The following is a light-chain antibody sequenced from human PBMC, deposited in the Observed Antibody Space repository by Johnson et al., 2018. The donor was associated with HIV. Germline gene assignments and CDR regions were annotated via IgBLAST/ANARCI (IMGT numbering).Light chain of an antibody. J-gene: IGLJ1*01. CDR3: GTWGGV. CDR1: SSNIGNSY. Sequence: QSVLTQPPSVSAAPGQKVTISCSGSSSNIGNSYVSWYQQLPGTAPKLLIYHNNKRPSGIPDRFSGSKSGTSATLGITGLQTGDEADYYCGTWGGVFGTGTKVTVL. V-gene: IGLV1-51*01. CDR2: HNN.